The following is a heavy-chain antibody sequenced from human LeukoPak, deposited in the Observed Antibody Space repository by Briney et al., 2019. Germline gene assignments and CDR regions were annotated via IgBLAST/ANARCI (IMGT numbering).Heavy chain of an antibody. D-gene: IGHD6-19*01. CDR1: GGTFSSYA. Sequence: ASVKVSCKASGGTFSSYAISWVRQAPGQGLEWMGGVIPIFGTANYAQKFQGRVTITADKSTSTAYMGLSSLRSEDTAVYYCARGYSSGWTDYYYGMDVWGKGTTVTVSS. CDR2: VIPIFGTA. V-gene: IGHV1-69*06. CDR3: ARGYSSGWTDYYYGMDV. J-gene: IGHJ6*04.